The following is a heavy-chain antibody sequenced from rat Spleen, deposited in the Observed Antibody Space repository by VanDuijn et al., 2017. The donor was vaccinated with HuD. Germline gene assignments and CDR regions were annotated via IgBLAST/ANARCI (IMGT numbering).Heavy chain of an antibody. CDR2: ISWDGSST. CDR1: GFTFDDYG. V-gene: IGHV5-7*01. CDR3: ARPNYPGFNYFDY. J-gene: IGHJ2*01. D-gene: IGHD1-4*01. Sequence: EVKLVESGGGLVQPGRSLKLSCAASGFTFDDYGMAWVRQAPKNGLEWVASISWDGSSTYYPDSVKGRFTISRDNAKNALYLQMDSLRSEDTATYYCARPNYPGFNYFDYWGQGVMVTVSS.